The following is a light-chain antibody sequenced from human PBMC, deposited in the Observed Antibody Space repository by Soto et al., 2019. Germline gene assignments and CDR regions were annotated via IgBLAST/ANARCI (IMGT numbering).Light chain of an antibody. Sequence: IQMTQSPSSLSASVGDTVSITCRASRNIGTYVNWYQQEPGKVPRPLIYTASNLEGGVPSRLSGRGSGTDFTLTISGVQREDCATYYGQQSYDSPLAFGQGTRLEI. V-gene: IGKV1-39*01. CDR1: RNIGTY. CDR2: TAS. CDR3: QQSYDSPLA. J-gene: IGKJ5*01.